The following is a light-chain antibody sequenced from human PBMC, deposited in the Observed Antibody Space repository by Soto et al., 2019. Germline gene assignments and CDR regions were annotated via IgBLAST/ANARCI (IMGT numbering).Light chain of an antibody. CDR2: GAS. J-gene: IGKJ1*01. CDR1: QMVSSSS. V-gene: IGKV3-20*01. Sequence: SVWPQCPGTLSFSQEKKATLSCRASQMVSSSSLAWYQQKPGQAPRLLIYGASRRATGIPDRFIGSGSGTDFTLTISRLEPEDFAGYYCQHYIMLLTPFGQGTKVDIK. CDR3: QHYIMLLTP.